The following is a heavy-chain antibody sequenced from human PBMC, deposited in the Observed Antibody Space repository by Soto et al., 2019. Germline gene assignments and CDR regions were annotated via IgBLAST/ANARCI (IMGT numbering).Heavy chain of an antibody. D-gene: IGHD5-18*01. CDR2: INHSGST. V-gene: IGHV4-34*01. CDR3: ARGRDTARDYNWFDP. J-gene: IGHJ5*02. Sequence: SETLSLTCAVYGGSFSGYYWSWIRQPPGKGLEWIGEINHSGSTNYNPSLKSRVTISVDTSKNQFSLKLSSVTAADTAVYYCARGRDTARDYNWFDPWGQGTLVTVSS. CDR1: GGSFSGYY.